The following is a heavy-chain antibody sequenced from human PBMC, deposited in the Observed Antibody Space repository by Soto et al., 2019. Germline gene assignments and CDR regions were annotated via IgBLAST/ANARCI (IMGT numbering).Heavy chain of an antibody. J-gene: IGHJ3*02. V-gene: IGHV3-11*01. CDR2: ISRSGNTM. D-gene: IGHD2-2*02. CDR1: GFTSWDYD. CDR3: VREGRSSTSCNTGCAFDI. Sequence: KPVGSLRLSCAASGFTSWDYDMSWIRQAPGKGLEWVSYISRSGNTMYYGDYVKGRFTISRDNAENSVFLQMISLRAEDTAVYYCVREGRSSTSCNTGCAFDIWGQGTMVTVS.